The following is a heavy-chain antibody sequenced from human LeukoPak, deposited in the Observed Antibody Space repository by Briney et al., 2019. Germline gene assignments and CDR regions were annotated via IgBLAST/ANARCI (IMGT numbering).Heavy chain of an antibody. D-gene: IGHD3-10*01. CDR2: IYTSGST. CDR3: ARGHDSLLWFGELLFDY. Sequence: SETLSLTCTVSGGSISSYYWSWIRQPAGKGLEWIGRIYTSGSTNYNPSLKSRVTISVDTSKNQFSLKLSSVTAADTAVYYCARGHDSLLWFGELLFDYWGQGTLVTVSS. CDR1: GGSISSYY. J-gene: IGHJ4*02. V-gene: IGHV4-4*07.